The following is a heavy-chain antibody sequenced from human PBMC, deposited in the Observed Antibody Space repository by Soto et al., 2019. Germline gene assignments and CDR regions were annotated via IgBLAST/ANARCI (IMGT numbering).Heavy chain of an antibody. CDR3: ARGYSSGSTNDAFDI. CDR2: ISNDGSNK. V-gene: IGHV3-30*03. J-gene: IGHJ3*02. Sequence: GGSLRLSCAVSGFIFSSYGMHWVRQAPGKGLEWVAVISNDGSNKYYADSVKGRFTISRDNSKNTLYLQMNSLRAEDTAVDYCARGYSSGSTNDAFDIWGQGTMVTVSS. D-gene: IGHD6-19*01. CDR1: GFIFSSYG.